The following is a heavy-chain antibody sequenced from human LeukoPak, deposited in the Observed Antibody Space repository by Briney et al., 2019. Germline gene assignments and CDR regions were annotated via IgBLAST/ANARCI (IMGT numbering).Heavy chain of an antibody. D-gene: IGHD3-22*01. J-gene: IGHJ4*02. CDR1: GFTFSSYD. CDR2: INHSGST. V-gene: IGHV4-34*01. Sequence: GSLRLSCAASGFTFSSYDMSWVRQPPGKGLEWIGEINHSGSTNYNPSLKSRVTISVDTSKNQFSLKLSSVTAADTAVYYCARNRYYDNSGYPDLDYWGQGTLVTVSS. CDR3: ARNRYYDNSGYPDLDY.